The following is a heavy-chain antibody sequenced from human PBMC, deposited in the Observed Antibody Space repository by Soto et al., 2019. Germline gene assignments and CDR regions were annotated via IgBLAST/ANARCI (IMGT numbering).Heavy chain of an antibody. V-gene: IGHV3-9*01. J-gene: IGHJ4*02. CDR3: AKAQGRYYDFWRGDYPDY. D-gene: IGHD3-3*01. Sequence: EVQLVESGGGLVQPGRSLRLSCAASGFTFDDYAMHWVRQAPGKGLEWVSGISWDGGSIGYADSVKGRFTISRDNAKNYLYLQLNSLRAEDTALYYCAKAQGRYYDFWRGDYPDYWCQGTLVTVSS. CDR2: ISWDGGSI. CDR1: GFTFDDYA.